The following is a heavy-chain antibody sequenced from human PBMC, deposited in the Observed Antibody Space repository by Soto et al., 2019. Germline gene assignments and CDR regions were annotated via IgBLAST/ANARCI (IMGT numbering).Heavy chain of an antibody. Sequence: SVKVSCQASGWTFTRYYLRWLRQALGRGLEWMGGIIPIFGTANYAQKFQGRVTITADESTSTAYMELSSLRSEDTAVYYCARAGASSGWYGSFYWGQGTLVTSPQ. CDR2: IIPIFGTA. CDR1: GWTFTRYY. V-gene: IGHV1-69*13. CDR3: ARAGASSGWYGSFY. D-gene: IGHD6-19*01. J-gene: IGHJ4*02.